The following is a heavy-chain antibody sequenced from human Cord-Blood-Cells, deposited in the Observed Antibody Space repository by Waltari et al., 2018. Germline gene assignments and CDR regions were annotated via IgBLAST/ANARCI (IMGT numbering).Heavy chain of an antibody. D-gene: IGHD2-2*01. Sequence: QVQLQESGPGLVKPSGTLSLTCAVSGGSISSSNWLSWVRQPPGKGLEWIGEIYHSGSTNYNPSLKSRVTISVDKSKNQFSLKLSSVTAADTAVYYCASRHCSSTSCYLYNWFDPWGQGTLVTVSS. CDR1: GGSISSSNW. CDR2: IYHSGST. V-gene: IGHV4-4*02. CDR3: ASRHCSSTSCYLYNWFDP. J-gene: IGHJ5*02.